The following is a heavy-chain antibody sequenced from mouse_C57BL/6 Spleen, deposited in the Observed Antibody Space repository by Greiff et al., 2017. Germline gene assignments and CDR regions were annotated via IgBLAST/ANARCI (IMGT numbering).Heavy chain of an antibody. V-gene: IGHV1-64*01. Sequence: VQLQQSGAELVKPGASVKLSCKASGYTFTSYWMHWVKQRPGQGLAWIGMIHPNSGSTNYNEKFKSKATLTVDKSSSTAYMQLSSLTSEDSAVYYCARSDYGSSPYYAMDYWGQGTSVTVSS. CDR1: GYTFTSYW. CDR2: IHPNSGST. J-gene: IGHJ4*01. D-gene: IGHD1-1*01. CDR3: ARSDYGSSPYYAMDY.